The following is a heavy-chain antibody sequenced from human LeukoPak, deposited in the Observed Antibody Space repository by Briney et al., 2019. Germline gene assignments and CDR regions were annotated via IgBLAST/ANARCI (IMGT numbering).Heavy chain of an antibody. CDR2: ISAYNGNT. V-gene: IGHV1-18*01. CDR3: ARGPIIDIAIIPAADEYYYMDV. Sequence: ASMKVSFKASGYTFTIYGITWVRQAPGQGLEWMGWISAYNGNTNYAQKVQGRVTMTTDTSTTTAYMELRSLRSDDTAVYYCARGPIIDIAIIPAADEYYYMDVWGKGTTVTVSS. CDR1: GYTFTIYG. J-gene: IGHJ6*03. D-gene: IGHD2-2*01.